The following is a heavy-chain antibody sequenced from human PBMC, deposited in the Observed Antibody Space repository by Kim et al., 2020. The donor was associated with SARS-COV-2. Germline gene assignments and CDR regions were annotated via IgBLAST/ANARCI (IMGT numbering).Heavy chain of an antibody. CDR3: AKGLGTFAYGMDV. Sequence: ADSVKGRFTITRDNSKNTLYLQMNNLRAEDTAIYYCAKGLGTFAYGMDVWGQGTTVTVSS. J-gene: IGHJ6*02. V-gene: IGHV3-23*01. D-gene: IGHD3-16*01.